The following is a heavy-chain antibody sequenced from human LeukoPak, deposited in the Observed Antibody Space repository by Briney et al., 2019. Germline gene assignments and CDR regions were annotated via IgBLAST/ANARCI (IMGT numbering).Heavy chain of an antibody. CDR2: INHSGST. J-gene: IGHJ4*02. CDR3: ARDFYDFWSGYYSAFDY. Sequence: SETRSLTCAVYGGSFSGYYWSWIRQPPGKGLEWIGEINHSGSTNYNPSLKSRVTISVDTSKNQFSLKLSSVTAADTAVYYCARDFYDFWSGYYSAFDYWGQGTLVTVSS. CDR1: GGSFSGYY. V-gene: IGHV4-34*01. D-gene: IGHD3-3*01.